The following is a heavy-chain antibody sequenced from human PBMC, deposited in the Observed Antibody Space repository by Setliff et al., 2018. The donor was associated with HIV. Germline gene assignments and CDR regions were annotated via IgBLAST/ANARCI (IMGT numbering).Heavy chain of an antibody. Sequence: PGGSLRLSCAASGFIVSNNYMSWVRQAPGKGLEWVSVIYSGGSTYYADSVKGRFTISRDNSKNTLYLQMNSLRAEDTAVYYCARSSNLPYGSGNPLFDYWGQGTLVTVSS. V-gene: IGHV3-66*02. CDR3: ARSSNLPYGSGNPLFDY. D-gene: IGHD3-10*01. CDR1: GFIVSNNY. CDR2: IYSGGST. J-gene: IGHJ4*02.